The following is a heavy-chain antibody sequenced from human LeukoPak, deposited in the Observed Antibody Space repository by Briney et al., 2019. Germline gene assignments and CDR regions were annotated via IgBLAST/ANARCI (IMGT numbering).Heavy chain of an antibody. D-gene: IGHD4-17*01. CDR2: FKTKYSQV. Sequence: QPGGSLRLSCVASGFTFSDYAMNWVRQAPGKGLEWVSTFKTKYSQVYYAESVRGWFTISTDNSEKTVYLQMNSLRAEDTAVYYCARAMGYGDYEDYWGPGTLVTVSS. V-gene: IGHV3-23*05. CDR1: GFTFSDYA. J-gene: IGHJ4*02. CDR3: ARAMGYGDYEDY.